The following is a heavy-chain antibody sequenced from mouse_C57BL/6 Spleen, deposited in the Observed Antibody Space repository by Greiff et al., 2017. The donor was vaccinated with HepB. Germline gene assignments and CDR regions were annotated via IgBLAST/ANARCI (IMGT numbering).Heavy chain of an antibody. D-gene: IGHD1-1*01. CDR3: ARGDYYGSSSFAY. CDR1: GFTFSDYG. CDR2: ISSGSSTI. V-gene: IGHV5-17*01. Sequence: DVHLVESGGGLVKPGGSLKLSCAASGFTFSDYGMHWVRQAPEKGLEWVAYISSGSSTIYYADTVKGRFTISRDNAKNTLFLQMTSLRSEDTAMYYCARGDYYGSSSFAYWGQGTLVTVSA. J-gene: IGHJ3*01.